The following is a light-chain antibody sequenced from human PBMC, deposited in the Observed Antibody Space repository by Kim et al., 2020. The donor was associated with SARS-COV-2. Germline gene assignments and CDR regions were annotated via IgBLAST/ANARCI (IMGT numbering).Light chain of an antibody. CDR2: KAS. Sequence: AYVGDSVTITCRASQSIGSWLAWYQQKPGKAPKFLIYKASNLESGVPSRFSGSRSVTQFTLSISSLQPDDFATYYCQQYDSYPWTFGQGTKVDIK. CDR1: QSIGSW. V-gene: IGKV1-5*03. J-gene: IGKJ1*01. CDR3: QQYDSYPWT.